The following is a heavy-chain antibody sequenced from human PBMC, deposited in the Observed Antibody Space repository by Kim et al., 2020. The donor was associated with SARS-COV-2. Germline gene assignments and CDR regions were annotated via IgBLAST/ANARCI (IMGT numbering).Heavy chain of an antibody. Sequence: SETLSLTCAVYGGSFSGYYWSWIRQPPGKGLEWIGEINHSGSTNYNPSLKSRVTISVDTSKNQFSLKLSSVTAADTAVYYCARGYCSSTSCYTHPHYYYMDVWGKGTTVTVSS. CDR3: ARGYCSSTSCYTHPHYYYMDV. V-gene: IGHV4-34*01. D-gene: IGHD2-2*02. CDR1: GGSFSGYY. J-gene: IGHJ6*03. CDR2: INHSGST.